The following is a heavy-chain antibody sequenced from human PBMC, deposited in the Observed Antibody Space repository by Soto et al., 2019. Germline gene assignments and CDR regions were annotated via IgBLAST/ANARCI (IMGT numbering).Heavy chain of an antibody. V-gene: IGHV3-23*01. Sequence: GGSLRLSCAASGFTVSSNYMSWVRQAPGKGLEWVSSISDSGGTSYYADSVKGRFTISRDNSKNTLYLQMNSLRAEDTAIYYCAKRPRALLTFDYWGQGTLVTVSS. J-gene: IGHJ4*02. CDR3: AKRPRALLTFDY. CDR1: GFTVSSNY. CDR2: ISDSGGTS. D-gene: IGHD1-26*01.